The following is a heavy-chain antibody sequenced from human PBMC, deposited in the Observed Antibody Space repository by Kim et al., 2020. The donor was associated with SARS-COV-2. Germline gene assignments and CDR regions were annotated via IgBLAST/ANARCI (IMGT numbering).Heavy chain of an antibody. CDR3: APNPLIAAAGTFDP. D-gene: IGHD6-13*01. V-gene: IGHV3-21*01. CDR1: GFTFSSYS. J-gene: IGHJ5*02. Sequence: GGSLRLSCAASGFTFSSYSMNWVRQAPGKGLEWVSSISSSSSYIYYADSVKGRFTISRDNAKNSLYLQMNSLRAEDTAVYYCAPNPLIAAAGTFDPWGQGTLVTVSS. CDR2: ISSSSSYI.